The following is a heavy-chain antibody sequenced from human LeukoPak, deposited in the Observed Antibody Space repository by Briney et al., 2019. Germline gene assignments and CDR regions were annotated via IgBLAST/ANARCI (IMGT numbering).Heavy chain of an antibody. Sequence: TGGSLRHSCAASGFTFSDQYMDWVRQAPGKGLEWVGRIRNRAKSYTPQYAPSVKDRFTISRDGSKISLYLQMNSLKTDYTAVYFCARVGDYYDSRGYSTDAFDIWGQGTMVTVSS. CDR2: IRNRAKSYTP. CDR3: ARVGDYYDSRGYSTDAFDI. CDR1: GFTFSDQY. V-gene: IGHV3-72*01. D-gene: IGHD3-22*01. J-gene: IGHJ3*02.